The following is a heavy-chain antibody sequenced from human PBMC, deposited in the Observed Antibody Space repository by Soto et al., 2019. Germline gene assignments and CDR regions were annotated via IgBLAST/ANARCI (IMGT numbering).Heavy chain of an antibody. CDR1: GGTFSNYA. CDR3: AKVLCKDGYFGNCFVL. J-gene: IGHJ5*02. Sequence: SVKVSCKASGGTFSNYAITWVRQAPGQGLEWLGRIIPIFGSANYAQKFQGRVTITADESTTTAYMELSSLRSDDTAVYYCAKVLCKDGYFGNCFVLWGPGTRVTGFS. D-gene: IGHD5-12*01. V-gene: IGHV1-69*13. CDR2: IIPIFGSA.